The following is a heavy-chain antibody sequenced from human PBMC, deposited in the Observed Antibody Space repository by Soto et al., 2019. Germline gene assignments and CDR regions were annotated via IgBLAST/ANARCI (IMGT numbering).Heavy chain of an antibody. CDR1: GGTFSSYA. V-gene: IGHV1-69*01. J-gene: IGHJ6*02. Sequence: QVQLVQSGAEVKKPGSSVKVSCKASGGTFSSYAISWVRQAPGQGLEWMGGIIPIFGTAIYAQKFQGRVTITADESTSTAYMELSSLRSEDTAVYYCARGLRFLEWYPGRGSGSGGMDVWGQGTTVTVSS. CDR2: IIPIFGTA. D-gene: IGHD3-3*01. CDR3: ARGLRFLEWYPGRGSGSGGMDV.